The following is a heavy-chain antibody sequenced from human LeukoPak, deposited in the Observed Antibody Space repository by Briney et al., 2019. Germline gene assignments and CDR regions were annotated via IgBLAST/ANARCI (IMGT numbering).Heavy chain of an antibody. D-gene: IGHD2-15*01. J-gene: IGHJ4*02. CDR1: GFTFSSYS. CDR2: ISSSSSYI. Sequence: GGSLRLSCAASGFTFSSYSMNWVRQAPGKGLEWVSSISSSSSYIYYADSVKGRFTISRDNAKNTLYLQMNSLRVEDTAMYYCARQPYSYCSGGSCFVDYWGQGTLVTVSS. V-gene: IGHV3-21*01. CDR3: ARQPYSYCSGGSCFVDY.